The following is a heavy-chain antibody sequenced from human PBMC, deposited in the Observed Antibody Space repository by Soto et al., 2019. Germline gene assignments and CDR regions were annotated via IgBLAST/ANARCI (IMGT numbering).Heavy chain of an antibody. CDR3: AKDGYGSGSYRLYYFDY. CDR1: GFTFSSYA. V-gene: IGHV3-23*01. CDR2: ISGTGGST. Sequence: PGGSLRLSCAASGFTFSSYAMSWVRQAPGKGLEWVSAISGTGGSTYYADSVKGRFTISRDNSKNTLYLQMNSLRAEDTAVYYCAKDGYGSGSYRLYYFDYWGQGTLVTVSS. J-gene: IGHJ4*02. D-gene: IGHD3-10*01.